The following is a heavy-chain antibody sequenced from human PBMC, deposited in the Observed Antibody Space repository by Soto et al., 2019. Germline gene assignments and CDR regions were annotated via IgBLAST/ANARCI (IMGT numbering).Heavy chain of an antibody. Sequence: ASETLSLTXTVSGGSISSYYWSWIRQPPGKGLEWIGYIYYSGSTNYNPSLKSRVTISVDTSKNQFSLKLSSVTAADTAVYYCARLDTAMGNRWFDPWGQGTLVTVSS. J-gene: IGHJ5*02. CDR1: GGSISSYY. CDR3: ARLDTAMGNRWFDP. D-gene: IGHD5-18*01. CDR2: IYYSGST. V-gene: IGHV4-59*01.